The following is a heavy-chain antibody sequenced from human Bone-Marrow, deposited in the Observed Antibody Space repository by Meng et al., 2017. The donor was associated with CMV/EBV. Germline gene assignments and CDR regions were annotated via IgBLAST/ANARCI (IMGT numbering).Heavy chain of an antibody. CDR1: GFTFSNYS. CDR2: ISSSSSYI. CDR3: ARVKATRLDSPFYNGMDV. Sequence: GGSLRLSCAASGFTFSNYSMNWVRQAPGKGLEWVSSISSSSSYIYYADSVKGRFTISRDNSKNTLYLQVNSLTAEDTAVYYCARVKATRLDSPFYNGMDVWGQGTTVTVSS. D-gene: IGHD6-6*01. J-gene: IGHJ6*02. V-gene: IGHV3-21*01.